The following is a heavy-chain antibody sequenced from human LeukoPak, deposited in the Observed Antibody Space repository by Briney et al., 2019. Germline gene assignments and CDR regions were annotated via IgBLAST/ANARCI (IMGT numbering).Heavy chain of an antibody. Sequence: GALRLSCVASGFTVSSNYMSWVRQAPGKGLEWVSVIYSGGSTYYADSVKGRFTISRDNSKNTLYLQMNSLRAEDTAVYYCASGSGSYRTPYYYMDVWGTGTTVTVSS. D-gene: IGHD3-10*01. CDR1: GFTVSSNY. V-gene: IGHV3-53*01. CDR3: ASGSGSYRTPYYYMDV. CDR2: IYSGGST. J-gene: IGHJ6*03.